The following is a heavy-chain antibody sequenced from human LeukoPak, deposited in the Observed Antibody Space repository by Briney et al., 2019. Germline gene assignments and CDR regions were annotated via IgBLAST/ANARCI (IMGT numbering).Heavy chain of an antibody. V-gene: IGHV1-2*02. J-gene: IGHJ4*02. CDR3: ARWYYSSSGPIFDY. Sequence: ASVKVSCKASGYTFTGYYMHWVRQAPGQGLEWMGWINPNSGGTNYAQKFQGRVTMTRDTSINTAYMERSRLRADDTAVYYCARWYYSSSGPIFDYWGQGTLVTVAS. CDR2: INPNSGGT. CDR1: GYTFTGYY. D-gene: IGHD6-6*01.